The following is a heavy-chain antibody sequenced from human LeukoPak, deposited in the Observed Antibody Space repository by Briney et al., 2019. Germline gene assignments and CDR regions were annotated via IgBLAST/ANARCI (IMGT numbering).Heavy chain of an antibody. Sequence: GGSLRLSCAASGFTFSNAWMSWVRQAPGKGLEWVGRIKSKTDGGTTDYAAPVKGRFTISRDDSKNTLYLQMNSLKTEDTAVYYCTTGVMITFGGVIVFDYWGQGTLVTVFS. J-gene: IGHJ4*02. D-gene: IGHD3-16*02. V-gene: IGHV3-15*01. CDR1: GFTFSNAW. CDR2: IKSKTDGGTT. CDR3: TTGVMITFGGVIVFDY.